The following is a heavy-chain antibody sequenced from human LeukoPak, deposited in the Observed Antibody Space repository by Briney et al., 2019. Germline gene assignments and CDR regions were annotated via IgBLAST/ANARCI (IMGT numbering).Heavy chain of an antibody. CDR2: IKPDSGSS. D-gene: IGHD6-19*01. Sequence: ASVKVSCKASGYTFTAYYIHWLRQAPGQGPEWMGWIKPDSGSSHYAQKFQGRVTMTRDTSSNSAYMDLTRLKSDDTAVYHCARARVPIAVAGLYYFDHWGQGALVTVSS. CDR1: GYTFTAYY. V-gene: IGHV1-2*02. CDR3: ARARVPIAVAGLYYFDH. J-gene: IGHJ4*02.